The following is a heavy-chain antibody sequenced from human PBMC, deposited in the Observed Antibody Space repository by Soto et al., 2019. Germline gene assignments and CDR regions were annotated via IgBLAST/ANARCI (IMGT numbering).Heavy chain of an antibody. CDR1: GNSFTNCW. D-gene: IGHD5-18*01. Sequence: EVQLVQSGAEVTKPGESLKISCKVSGNSFTNCWIAWVRQMPGKGLEFMGIIYPADSDTRYSPSFQGQVTISADKSISTAYLQWSSLMASDTGIYYCAIATRGYTKFDYWSQGILVTVSS. V-gene: IGHV5-51*03. CDR3: AIATRGYTKFDY. J-gene: IGHJ4*02. CDR2: IYPADSDT.